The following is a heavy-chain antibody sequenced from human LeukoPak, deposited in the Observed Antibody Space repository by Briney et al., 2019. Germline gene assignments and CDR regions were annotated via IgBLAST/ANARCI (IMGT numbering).Heavy chain of an antibody. CDR1: GYTFTSYG. CDR3: ARSDPSITMVRGVPYYFDY. D-gene: IGHD3-10*01. V-gene: IGHV1-18*01. J-gene: IGHJ4*02. Sequence: ASVKVSCKASGYTFTSYGISWVRQAPGQGLEWMGWISAYNGNTNYAQKLQGRVTMTTDTSTSTAYMELSRLRSDDTAVYYCARSDPSITMVRGVPYYFDYWGQGTLVTVSS. CDR2: ISAYNGNT.